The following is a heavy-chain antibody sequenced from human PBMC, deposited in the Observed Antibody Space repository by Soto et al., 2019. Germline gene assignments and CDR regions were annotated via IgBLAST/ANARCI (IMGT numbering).Heavy chain of an antibody. CDR1: GDSVSSPYY. V-gene: IGHV4-4*02. D-gene: IGHD6-19*01. J-gene: IGHJ5*02. CDR3: ARSAGWYAIHA. Sequence: QVQLQESCPGLVKPSGTLSLTCAVSGDSVSSPYYWCWVRQPPGKGLEWIGEVFHTGTTSYNPSLRSRVTISMDKSINQFSLDLSSVTAADTAVYYCARSAGWYAIHAWGPGTRVIVSS. CDR2: VFHTGTT.